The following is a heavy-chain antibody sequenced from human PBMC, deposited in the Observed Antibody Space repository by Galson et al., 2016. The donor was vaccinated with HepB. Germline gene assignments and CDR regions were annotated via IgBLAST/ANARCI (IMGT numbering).Heavy chain of an antibody. V-gene: IGHV4-34*01. CDR1: GGSFAGSH. CDR2: IDHRGDT. D-gene: IGHD3-10*01. J-gene: IGHJ4*02. Sequence: SETLSLTCAVYGGSFAGSHWSWIRHLPGKGLAWIWVIDHRGDTIYIPSLKGRITISIDPSKNQFSLGLTTMTVADSAVYYCARDSFKGRGGFDYWGQGTLVTVSS. CDR3: ARDSFKGRGGFDY.